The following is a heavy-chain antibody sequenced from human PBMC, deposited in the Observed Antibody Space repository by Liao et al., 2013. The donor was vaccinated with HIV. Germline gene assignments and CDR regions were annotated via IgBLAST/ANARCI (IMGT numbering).Heavy chain of an antibody. D-gene: IGHD1-26*01. CDR1: GGSLSSGSYC. Sequence: QVQLQESGPGLVKPSQTLSLTCSVSGGSLSSGSYCWGWIRQPAGRGLEWIGRIYTNGSTNYNPSLKTRVNISVDKSKNQFSLRLSSVTAADTAVYYCARGEPDAFDIWGQGTMVTVSS. V-gene: IGHV4-61*02. CDR3: ARGEPDAFDI. CDR2: IYTNGST. J-gene: IGHJ3*02.